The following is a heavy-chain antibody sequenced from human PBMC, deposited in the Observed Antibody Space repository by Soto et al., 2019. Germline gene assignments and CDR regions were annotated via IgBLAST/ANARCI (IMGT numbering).Heavy chain of an antibody. CDR3: ARTRMEWALYFDN. J-gene: IGHJ4*02. D-gene: IGHD3-3*01. CDR2: ISSSSRTI. V-gene: IGHV3-48*01. CDR1: GFSFSDSG. Sequence: SGGGLIQPGGSLRLSCEASGFSFSDSGMNWVRRAPGKRLEWISYISSSSRTIYYAASVEGRFTISRDNVRNSVHLQMNSLRGEDTGVYYCARTRMEWALYFDNWGLGTLVTVSS.